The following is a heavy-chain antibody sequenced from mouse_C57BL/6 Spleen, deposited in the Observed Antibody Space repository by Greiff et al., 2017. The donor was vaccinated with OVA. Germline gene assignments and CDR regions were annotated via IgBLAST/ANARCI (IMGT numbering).Heavy chain of an antibody. V-gene: IGHV14-3*01. D-gene: IGHD2-1*01. Sequence: VQLQQSVAELVRPGASVKLSCTASGFNIKNTYMHWVKQRPEQGLEWIGRIDPANGNTKYAPKFQGKATITANTSSNTAYLQLSSLTSEDAAVYYCARSSMVTSYDFDDWGQGTTLTVSS. CDR2: IDPANGNT. CDR3: ARSSMVTSYDFDD. CDR1: GFNIKNTY. J-gene: IGHJ2*01.